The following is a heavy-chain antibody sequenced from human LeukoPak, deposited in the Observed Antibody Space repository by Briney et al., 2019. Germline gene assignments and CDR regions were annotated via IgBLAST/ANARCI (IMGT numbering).Heavy chain of an antibody. D-gene: IGHD1-7*01. V-gene: IGHV3-53*05. CDR3: AKDLGGITGTTSAFDI. CDR1: GFTVSSNY. CDR2: IYSGGST. J-gene: IGHJ3*02. Sequence: PGGSLRLSCAASGFTVSSNYMSRVRQAPGKGLEWVSVIYSGGSTYYADSVKGRFTVSRDNSKNTLYLQMNSLRAEDTAVYYCAKDLGGITGTTSAFDIWGQGTMVTVSS.